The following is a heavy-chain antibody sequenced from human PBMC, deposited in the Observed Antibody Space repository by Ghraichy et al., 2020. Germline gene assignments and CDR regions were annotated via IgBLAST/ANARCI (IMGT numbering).Heavy chain of an antibody. V-gene: IGHV4-34*01. J-gene: IGHJ1*01. CDR3: ARGGRWGGYYLGWAEYFQH. CDR2: INHSGST. Sequence: SETLSLTCAVYGGSFSGYYWSWIRQPPGKGLEWIGEINHSGSTNYNPSLKSRVTISVDTSKNQFSLKLSSVTAADTAVYYCARGGRWGGYYLGWAEYFQHWGQGTLVTVSS. CDR1: GGSFSGYY. D-gene: IGHD3-22*01.